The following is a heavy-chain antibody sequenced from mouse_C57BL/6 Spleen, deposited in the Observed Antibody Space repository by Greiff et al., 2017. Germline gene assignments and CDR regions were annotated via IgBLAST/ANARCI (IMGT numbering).Heavy chain of an antibody. D-gene: IGHD2-5*01. CDR3: ARRDYSNGYFDV. Sequence: EVQVVESGGGLVQPGESLKLSCESNEYEFPSHDMSWVRKTPEKRLELVAAINRDGGSTYYPDTMERRFIISRDTTKNTPYLQMSSLRSEDTALYYCARRDYSNGYFDVWGTGTTVTVSS. J-gene: IGHJ1*03. CDR2: INRDGGST. V-gene: IGHV5-2*01. CDR1: EYEFPSHD.